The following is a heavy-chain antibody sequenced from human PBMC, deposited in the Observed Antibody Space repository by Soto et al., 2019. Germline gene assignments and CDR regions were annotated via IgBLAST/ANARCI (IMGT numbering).Heavy chain of an antibody. CDR1: VGTFSSYA. CDR3: ARDPVDTAMAYYYYGMDV. CDR2: IIPIFGTA. J-gene: IGHJ6*02. V-gene: IGHV1-69*06. D-gene: IGHD5-18*01. Sequence: QVQLVQSGAEVKKPGSSVKVSCKASVGTFSSYAISWVRPAPGQGLEWMGGIIPIFGTANYAQKFQGRVTITADKSTSTAYMELSSLRSEDTAVYYCARDPVDTAMAYYYYGMDVWGQGTTVTVSS.